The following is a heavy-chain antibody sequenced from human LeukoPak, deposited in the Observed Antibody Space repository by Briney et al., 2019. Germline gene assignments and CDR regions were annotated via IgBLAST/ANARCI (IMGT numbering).Heavy chain of an antibody. CDR2: IYYSGST. CDR1: GGSISSYY. CDR3: ARVDYDSSEYFQH. D-gene: IGHD3-22*01. Sequence: SETLSLTCTVSGGSISSYYWSWTRQPPGKGLEWIGYIYYSGSTNYNPSLKSRVTISVDTSKNQFSLKLSSVTAADTAVYYCARVDYDSSEYFQHWGQGTLVTISS. J-gene: IGHJ1*01. V-gene: IGHV4-59*01.